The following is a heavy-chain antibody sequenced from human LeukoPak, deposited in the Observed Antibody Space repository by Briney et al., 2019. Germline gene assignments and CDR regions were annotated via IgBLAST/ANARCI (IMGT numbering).Heavy chain of an antibody. CDR1: GFTFDDYA. V-gene: IGHV3-9*01. D-gene: IGHD5-24*01. CDR2: ISWNSGSI. CDR3: AKGSMATTHFDY. J-gene: IGHJ4*02. Sequence: GRSLRLSCAASGFTFDDYAMHWVRQAPGKGLEWVSVISWNSGSIGYADSVKGRFTISRDNAKNSLYLQMNSLRAEDAALYYCAKGSMATTHFDYWGQGTLVTVSS.